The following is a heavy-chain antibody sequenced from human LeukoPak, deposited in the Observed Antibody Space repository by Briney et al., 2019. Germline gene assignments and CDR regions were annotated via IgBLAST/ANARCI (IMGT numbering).Heavy chain of an antibody. V-gene: IGHV1-18*01. J-gene: IGHJ4*02. CDR1: GYTFTSYG. Sequence: EASVKVSCKASGYTFTSYGISWVRQARGQGLEWMGWISAYNGNTNYAQKLQGRVTMTTDTSTSTAYMELRSLRSDDTAVYYCASTDNGSGEADYWGQGTLVTVSS. D-gene: IGHD3-10*01. CDR2: ISAYNGNT. CDR3: ASTDNGSGEADY.